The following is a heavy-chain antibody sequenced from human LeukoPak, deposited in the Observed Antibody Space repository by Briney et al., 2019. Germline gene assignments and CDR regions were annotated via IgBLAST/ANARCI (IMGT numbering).Heavy chain of an antibody. J-gene: IGHJ4*02. Sequence: ASVKVSCKASGYTFTSYGITWVRLAPGQGLEWMGWISAYNGNTNYAQMFQGRVIMTTDTSTNTAYMELRSLRADDTAMYYCARDTDYSTYGNYWGQGTLVTVSS. CDR3: ARDTDYSTYGNY. D-gene: IGHD4-11*01. V-gene: IGHV1-18*01. CDR2: ISAYNGNT. CDR1: GYTFTSYG.